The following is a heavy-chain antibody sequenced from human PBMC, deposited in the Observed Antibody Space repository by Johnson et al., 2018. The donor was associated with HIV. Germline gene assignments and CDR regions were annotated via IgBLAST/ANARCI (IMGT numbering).Heavy chain of an antibody. Sequence: QVQLVESGGGLVKPGRSLRLSCPASGFTFRHYSMSWIRQAPGKGLAWVSYISSRCITIYYADSVKGRFTISRDNAKNSLYLQMTRLRIEDTAVYYCARGSRYTYDNDDVYLLQAFDVWGQGTVVTVSS. CDR1: GFTFRHYS. V-gene: IGHV3-11*04. CDR2: ISSRCITI. D-gene: IGHD3-16*01. CDR3: ARGSRYTYDNDDVYLLQAFDV. J-gene: IGHJ3*01.